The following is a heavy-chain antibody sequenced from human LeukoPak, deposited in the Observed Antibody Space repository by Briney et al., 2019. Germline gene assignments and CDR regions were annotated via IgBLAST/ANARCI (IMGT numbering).Heavy chain of an antibody. J-gene: IGHJ3*02. D-gene: IGHD2-2*01. V-gene: IGHV3-13*04. Sequence: PGGSLRLSCAASGFTFSSYDMHWVRQATGKGLEWVSAIGTAGDTYYPGSVKGRFTISRENAKNSLYLQMNSLRAGDTAVYYCARGYCSSTSCYAVAFDIWGQGTMVTVSS. CDR2: IGTAGDT. CDR1: GFTFSSYD. CDR3: ARGYCSSTSCYAVAFDI.